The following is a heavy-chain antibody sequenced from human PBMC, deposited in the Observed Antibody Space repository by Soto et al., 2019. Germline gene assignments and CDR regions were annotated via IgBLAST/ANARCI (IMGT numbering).Heavy chain of an antibody. Sequence: EVQLVESWGGLVQPGGSLRLSCATSGFTFIPYWMHWVRQAPGKGLVWVSRINSDGSDTIYADSVKGRFIVSRDNAKNTVHLQMNSLRAEDTAVYYCVRELWNVGDCYSRRWFDSWGQGTLVTVSS. D-gene: IGHD2-21*01. CDR3: VRELWNVGDCYSRRWFDS. V-gene: IGHV3-74*01. J-gene: IGHJ5*01. CDR2: INSDGSDT. CDR1: GFTFIPYW.